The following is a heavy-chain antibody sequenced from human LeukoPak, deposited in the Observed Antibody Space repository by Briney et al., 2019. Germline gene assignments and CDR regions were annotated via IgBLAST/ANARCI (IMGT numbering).Heavy chain of an antibody. D-gene: IGHD6-6*01. CDR2: VYSSGST. J-gene: IGHJ4*02. CDR3: ATSLASARAAGYYFDY. CDR1: GFTVSSKY. V-gene: IGHV3-66*01. Sequence: PGGSLRLSCAASGFTVSSKYMSWVRQAPGKGLEWVSVVYSSGSTYYADSVKGRFTISRDNSKNTLSLQMNSLRAEDTAVYYCATSLASARAAGYYFDYWGQGALVIVSS.